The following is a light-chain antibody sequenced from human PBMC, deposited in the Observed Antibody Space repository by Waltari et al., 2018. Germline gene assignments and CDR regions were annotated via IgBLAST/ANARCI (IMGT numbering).Light chain of an antibody. V-gene: IGKV1-5*03. J-gene: IGKJ1*01. CDR2: KAS. CDR1: QSIDNG. Sequence: DIQMMQSPSTLSASVGDRVTITCRATQSIDNGLAWYQQKPGRAPRLLIDKASSLVSGVPSRFSGSGSAAEFTLTINSLQPEDSATYFCQQYYSNYWTFGHGTKVEI. CDR3: QQYYSNYWT.